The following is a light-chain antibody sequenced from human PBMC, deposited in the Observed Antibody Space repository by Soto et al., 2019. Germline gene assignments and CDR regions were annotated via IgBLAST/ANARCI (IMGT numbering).Light chain of an antibody. CDR2: GNS. J-gene: IGLJ1*01. Sequence: QSALTQPPSVSGAPGQRVTISCTGSSSNIGAGYDVHWYQQLPGTAPKLLIYGNSNRPSGVPDRFSGPKSGTSASLAITGLQAEDEADYYCQSYDSSLSGYVFGTGNKVTVL. V-gene: IGLV1-40*01. CDR3: QSYDSSLSGYV. CDR1: SSNIGAGYD.